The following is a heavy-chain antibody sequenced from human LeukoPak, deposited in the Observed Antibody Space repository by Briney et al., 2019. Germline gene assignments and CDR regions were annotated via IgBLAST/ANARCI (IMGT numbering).Heavy chain of an antibody. D-gene: IGHD5-24*01. CDR3: ARGLSRGFDY. CDR1: GFTFSSYW. V-gene: IGHV3-7*01. J-gene: IGHJ4*02. Sequence: AGGSLRLSCAAPGFTFSSYWMSWVRQAPGKGLEWVANIKQDGSEKYYVDSVKGRFTISRDNAKNSLYLQMNSLRAEDTAVYYCARGLSRGFDYWGQGTLVTVSS. CDR2: IKQDGSEK.